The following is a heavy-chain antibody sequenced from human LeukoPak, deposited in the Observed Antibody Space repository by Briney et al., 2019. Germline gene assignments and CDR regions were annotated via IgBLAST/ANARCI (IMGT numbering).Heavy chain of an antibody. J-gene: IGHJ4*02. CDR2: FYPVDSEP. CDR3: ASARRWHGADRLDH. Sequence: GGSLKIPRQGLGYRFTSYWFGWVRQMPGKGLGWMVIFYPVDSEPRYRPPFQGQSTIPADTSISTAYLQWSSLKASDTGMYYCASARRWHGADRLDHWGQGTLVTVSS. CDR1: GYRFTSYW. D-gene: IGHD1-26*01. V-gene: IGHV5-51*06.